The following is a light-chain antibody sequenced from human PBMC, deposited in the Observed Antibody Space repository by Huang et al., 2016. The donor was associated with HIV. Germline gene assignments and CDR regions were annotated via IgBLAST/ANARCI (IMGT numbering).Light chain of an antibody. CDR3: QQLNSYPQT. V-gene: IGKV1-9*01. CDR1: QGIAGY. J-gene: IGKJ1*01. CDR2: SAS. Sequence: IQLTQSPSSLSASVGDRVTITCRASQGIAGYLAWYQQEPGKAPKLLIYSASTLQSGVPSRFSGSGSGTDFTLTISSLQPEDFATYYCQQLNSYPQTFGQGTKVEIK.